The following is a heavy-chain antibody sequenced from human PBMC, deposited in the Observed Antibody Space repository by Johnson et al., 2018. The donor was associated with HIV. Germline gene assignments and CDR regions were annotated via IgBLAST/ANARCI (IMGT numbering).Heavy chain of an antibody. Sequence: VQLVESGGGLVQPGGSLRLSCAASGFTFSSYAMHWLRQAPGKGLEWVANINQDGSETSYVDSVKGRFTISRDNAKNSLYLQMNSLRAEDTALYYCAPIPSRGAFDIWGQGTMVTVSS. CDR1: GFTFSSYA. V-gene: IGHV3-7*05. CDR2: INQDGSET. J-gene: IGHJ3*02. D-gene: IGHD3-10*01. CDR3: APIPSRGAFDI.